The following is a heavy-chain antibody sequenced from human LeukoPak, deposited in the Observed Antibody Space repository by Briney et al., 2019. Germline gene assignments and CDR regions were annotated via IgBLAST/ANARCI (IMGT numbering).Heavy chain of an antibody. CDR2: IYYSGST. Sequence: PSETLSLTCTVSGGSISCYYWSWIRQPPGQGLEWNGYIYYSGSTNYNPSLKSRVTISVDTSKNQFSLKLSSVTAADTAVYYCARGYGDPAAPDYWGQGTLVTVSS. CDR3: ARGYGDPAAPDY. J-gene: IGHJ4*02. D-gene: IGHD4-17*01. V-gene: IGHV4-59*01. CDR1: GGSISCYY.